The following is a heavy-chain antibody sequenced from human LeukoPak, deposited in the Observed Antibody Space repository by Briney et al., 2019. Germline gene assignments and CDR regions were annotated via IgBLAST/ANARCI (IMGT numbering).Heavy chain of an antibody. CDR2: IGDNGDTS. Sequence: GGSLRLSCAASGFIFNNYAMHWVRQAPGKGLEYVSAIGDNGDTSYYADSVKGRFTISRDNSKNTVYLQMGSLRTEDMAVYYCATRHEYSYPYWGQGTLVTVSS. V-gene: IGHV3-64*02. J-gene: IGHJ4*02. CDR3: ATRHEYSYPY. CDR1: GFIFNNYA. D-gene: IGHD5-18*01.